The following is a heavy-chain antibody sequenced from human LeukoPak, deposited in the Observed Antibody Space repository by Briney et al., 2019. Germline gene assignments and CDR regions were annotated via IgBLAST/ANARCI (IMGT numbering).Heavy chain of an antibody. CDR1: GYTFTSYG. CDR2: ISAYNGNT. CDR3: ATLGYCSSTSCSTPYNWFDP. V-gene: IGHV1-18*01. J-gene: IGHJ5*02. Sequence: ASVKVSCKASGYTFTSYGISWVRQAPGQGLEWMGWISAYNGNTNYAQKLQGRVTMTTDTSTSTAYMELRSLRSDDTAVYYCATLGYCSSTSCSTPYNWFDPWGQGTLVTVSS. D-gene: IGHD2-2*01.